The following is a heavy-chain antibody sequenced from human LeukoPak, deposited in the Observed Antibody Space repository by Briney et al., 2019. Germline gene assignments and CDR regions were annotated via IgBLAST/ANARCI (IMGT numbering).Heavy chain of an antibody. CDR3: ARRAGSGILDY. V-gene: IGHV1-69*05. D-gene: IGHD3-10*01. CDR1: GGTLSSYA. Sequence: GASVKVSCKASGGTLSSYAISWVRQAPGQGLEWMGGIIPIFGTANYAQKFQGRVTITTDESTSTAYMELSSLRSEDTAVYYCARRAGSGILDYWGQGTLVTVSS. CDR2: IIPIFGTA. J-gene: IGHJ4*02.